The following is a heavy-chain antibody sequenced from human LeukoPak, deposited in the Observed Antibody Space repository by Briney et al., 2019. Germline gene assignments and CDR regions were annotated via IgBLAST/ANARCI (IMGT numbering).Heavy chain of an antibody. V-gene: IGHV4-34*01. CDR2: INHSGST. Sequence: RSSETLSLTCAVYGGSFSGYYWSWIRQSPGKGLEWIGEINHSGSTNYNPSLKSRVTVSVDTSKNQFSLNLSSVTAADTAVYYCARTSYSYGYLTGYYFDFWGQGTLVTVSS. D-gene: IGHD5-18*01. CDR1: GGSFSGYY. J-gene: IGHJ4*02. CDR3: ARTSYSYGYLTGYYFDF.